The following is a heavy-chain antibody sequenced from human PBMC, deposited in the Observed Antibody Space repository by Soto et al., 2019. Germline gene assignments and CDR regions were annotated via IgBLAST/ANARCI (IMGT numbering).Heavy chain of an antibody. J-gene: IGHJ6*02. CDR3: ARGRSGYSYGMDV. CDR2: IWHDGNNK. D-gene: IGHD2-15*01. Sequence: GGSLRLSCAASGFTFSNYGMHWVRQAPGKGLEWVAIIWHDGNNKYYADSVRGRFIIPRDNSKNRLYLQMNSLRAEDTAVYYCARGRSGYSYGMDVWGQGTAVTVSS. V-gene: IGHV3-33*01. CDR1: GFTFSNYG.